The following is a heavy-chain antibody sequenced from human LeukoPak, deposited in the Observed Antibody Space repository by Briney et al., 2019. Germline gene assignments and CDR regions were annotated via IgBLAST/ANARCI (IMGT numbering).Heavy chain of an antibody. J-gene: IGHJ5*02. CDR2: INPNSAGT. CDR1: GYTLTGYF. D-gene: IGHD5-24*01. Sequence: ASVKVSCKTSGYTLTGYFINWVRQAAGQGLEWMGCINPNSAGTNSAQKFRGGLTMTGDTSIRTAYMQLCGLKSDATVVYYRASEGDGSHLYRWFDPWGQGTLVTVSA. CDR3: ASEGDGSHLYRWFDP. V-gene: IGHV1-2*02.